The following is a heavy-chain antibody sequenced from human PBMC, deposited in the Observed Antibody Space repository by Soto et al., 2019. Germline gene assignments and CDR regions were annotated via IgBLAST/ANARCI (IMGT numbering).Heavy chain of an antibody. D-gene: IGHD1-26*01. J-gene: IGHJ4*02. CDR2: IWYDGSNK. CDR1: GFTFSSYG. Sequence: GGSLRLSCAASGFTFSSYGMHWVRQAPGKGLEWVAVIWYDGSNKYYADSVKGRFTISRDNSKNTLYLQMNSLRAEDTAVYYCARDQDTGELKFRSRDYWGQGTLVTVSS. CDR3: ARDQDTGELKFRSRDY. V-gene: IGHV3-33*01.